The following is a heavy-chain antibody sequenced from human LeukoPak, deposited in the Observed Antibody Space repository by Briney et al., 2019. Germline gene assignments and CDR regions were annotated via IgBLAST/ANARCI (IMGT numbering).Heavy chain of an antibody. D-gene: IGHD2-21*02. CDR1: GYAFTSYY. J-gene: IGHJ6*03. V-gene: IGHV1-46*01. Sequence: ASVKVSCKASGYAFTSYYVHWVRQAPGQGLEWMGIINPGLGSTSYAQIFQGRVTMTRDTSTSTVYMELSSLRYEDTAVYYCARDTILAYCGGDCYPIRFYCYYYMDVWGKGTTVTVSS. CDR2: INPGLGST. CDR3: ARDTILAYCGGDCYPIRFYCYYYMDV.